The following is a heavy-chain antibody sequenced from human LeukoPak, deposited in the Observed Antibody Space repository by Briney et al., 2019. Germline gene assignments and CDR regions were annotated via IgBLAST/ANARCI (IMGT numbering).Heavy chain of an antibody. D-gene: IGHD6-6*01. CDR3: ATRIEQQLVP. J-gene: IGHJ4*02. V-gene: IGHV3-23*01. CDR2: ITSSGGGT. Sequence: AGGSLRLSCAASGFTFSSYVMSWVRQAPGKGLEWVSAITSSGGGTYYADSVKGRFTISRDNSKSTLYLQMNSLGVDDTALYYCATRIEQQLVPGGQGTLVTVSS. CDR1: GFTFSSYV.